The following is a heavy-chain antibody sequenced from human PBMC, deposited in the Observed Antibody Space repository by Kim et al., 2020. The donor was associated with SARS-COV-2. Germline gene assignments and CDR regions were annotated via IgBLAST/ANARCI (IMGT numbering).Heavy chain of an antibody. D-gene: IGHD2-2*01. Sequence: VKGRFTISRDNAKNSLYLQMNSLRDEDTAVYYCARGDIVVVPAASDAFDIWGQGTMVTVSS. J-gene: IGHJ3*02. CDR3: ARGDIVVVPAASDAFDI. V-gene: IGHV3-48*02.